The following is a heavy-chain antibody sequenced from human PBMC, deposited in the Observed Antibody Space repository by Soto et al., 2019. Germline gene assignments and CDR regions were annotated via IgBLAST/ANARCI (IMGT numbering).Heavy chain of an antibody. Sequence: QVQLQQWGAGLLKPSETLSLTCAVYGGSFSGYYWSWIRQPPGKGLEWIGEINHSGSTNYNPSLKSRVTISVDTSTNQFSLKLSSVTAADTAVYYCGRGGPYCSGGSCSSFDYWGQGTLVTVSS. V-gene: IGHV4-34*01. D-gene: IGHD2-15*01. J-gene: IGHJ4*02. CDR3: GRGGPYCSGGSCSSFDY. CDR1: GGSFSGYY. CDR2: INHSGST.